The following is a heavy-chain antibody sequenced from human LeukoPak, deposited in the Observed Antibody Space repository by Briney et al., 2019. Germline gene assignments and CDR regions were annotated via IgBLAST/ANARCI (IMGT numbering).Heavy chain of an antibody. CDR1: GGSFSGYY. Sequence: SETLSLTCAVYGGSFSGYYWSWIRQPPGKGLEWIGYIYYSGGTNYNPSLKSRVTISVDTSKNQFSLKLSSVTTADTAVYYCATGGYSSYYWYFDLWGRGTLVTVSS. J-gene: IGHJ2*01. CDR2: IYYSGGT. V-gene: IGHV4-59*01. D-gene: IGHD6-13*01. CDR3: ATGGYSSYYWYFDL.